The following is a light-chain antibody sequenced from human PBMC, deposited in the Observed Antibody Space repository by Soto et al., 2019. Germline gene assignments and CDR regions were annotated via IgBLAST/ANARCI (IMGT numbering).Light chain of an antibody. CDR3: CSYARGSTLVV. V-gene: IGLV2-14*01. CDR1: SSDIGVYNY. Sequence: QSALTQPASVSGSPGQSITIPCTGTSSDIGVYNYVSWYQQRPTKAPKLLIYEVSTRPSGVSTRFAGSKSGITASLTISGLQPEYEGDYYCCSYARGSTLVVFGGGTKLTVL. J-gene: IGLJ3*02. CDR2: EVS.